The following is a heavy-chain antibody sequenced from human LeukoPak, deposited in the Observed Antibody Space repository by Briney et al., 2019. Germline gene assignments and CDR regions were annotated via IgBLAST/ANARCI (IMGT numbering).Heavy chain of an antibody. Sequence: SETLSLTCTVSGYSISSGYYWGWIRQPPGKGLEWIGSIYHSGSTYYNPSLKSRVTISVDTSKNQFSLKLSSVTAADTAVYYCARDESGARESYGSGSFPFDYWGQGTLVTVSS. CDR3: ARDESGARESYGSGSFPFDY. CDR2: IYHSGST. V-gene: IGHV4-38-2*02. D-gene: IGHD3-10*01. J-gene: IGHJ4*02. CDR1: GYSISSGYY.